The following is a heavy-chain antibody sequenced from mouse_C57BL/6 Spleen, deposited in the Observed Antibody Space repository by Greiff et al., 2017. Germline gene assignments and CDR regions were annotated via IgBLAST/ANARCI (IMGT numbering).Heavy chain of an antibody. CDR2: FYPGSGST. J-gene: IGHJ2*01. CDR1: GYTFTSYW. Sequence: QVQLQQPGAELVKPGASVKMSCKASGYTFTSYWITWVKQRPGQGLEWIGDFYPGSGSTNYNEKFKSKATLTVDTSSSTAYMQLSILTSEDSAVXYCASIEGKFTRDYWGQGTTLTVSS. V-gene: IGHV1-55*01. CDR3: ASIEGKFTRDY.